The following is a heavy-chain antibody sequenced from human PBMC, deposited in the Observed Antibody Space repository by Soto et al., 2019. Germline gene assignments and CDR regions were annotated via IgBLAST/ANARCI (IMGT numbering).Heavy chain of an antibody. CDR1: GYTLTELS. J-gene: IGHJ5*02. CDR2: FDPEDGET. V-gene: IGHV1-24*01. CDR3: VRAHALGFSNWFDP. D-gene: IGHD3-10*01. Sequence: ASVKVSCKVSGYTLTELSMHWVRQAPGKGLEWMGSFDPEDGETIYAQKFQGRVTMSADTSASTAYMDLARLKSDDTAVYYCVRAHALGFSNWFDPWGRGTLVTVPQ.